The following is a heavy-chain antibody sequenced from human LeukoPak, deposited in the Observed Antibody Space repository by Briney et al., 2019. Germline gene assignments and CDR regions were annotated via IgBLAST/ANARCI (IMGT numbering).Heavy chain of an antibody. Sequence: GGSLRLSCAASGFTFDDYIMHWVRQAPGKGLEWVSLISWDGGSTYYADSVKGRFTISRDNSKNSLYLQMNSLRTEDTALYYCAKDIVVGATRGIQHWGQGTLVTVSS. V-gene: IGHV3-43*01. CDR2: ISWDGGST. D-gene: IGHD1-26*01. CDR1: GFTFDDYI. J-gene: IGHJ1*01. CDR3: AKDIVVGATRGIQH.